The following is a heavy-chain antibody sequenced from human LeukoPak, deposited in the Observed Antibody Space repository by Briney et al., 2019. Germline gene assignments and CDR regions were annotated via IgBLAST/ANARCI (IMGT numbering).Heavy chain of an antibody. V-gene: IGHV4-59*01. CDR3: ARGVYIAAAQYAY. D-gene: IGHD6-13*01. Sequence: ETLSLTCTVSGGSLSSYYWSWSRQPPGKGLEWSGYIYYSGTTNYNPSLKSRVTISVDTSKNQFSLKLSSVTAADTAVYYCARGVYIAAAQYAYWGQGTLVTVSS. J-gene: IGHJ4*02. CDR1: GGSLSSYY. CDR2: IYYSGTT.